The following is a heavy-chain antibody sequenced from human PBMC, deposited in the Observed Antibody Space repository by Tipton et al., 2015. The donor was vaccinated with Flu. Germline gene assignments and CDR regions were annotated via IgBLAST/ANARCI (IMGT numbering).Heavy chain of an antibody. V-gene: IGHV4-4*07. CDR3: ARGSGSGTYVIFDF. CDR1: GGSLSSFY. Sequence: GLVKPSETPSLTCTVSGGSLSSFYWSWIRQPAGKGLEWIGRIYTSGSTKYNPSLKSRLSMSVDTSKSQFSLKLTSVTAADTAVYYCARGSGSGTYVIFDFWGQGTLVTVSS. J-gene: IGHJ4*02. D-gene: IGHD3-10*01. CDR2: IYTSGST.